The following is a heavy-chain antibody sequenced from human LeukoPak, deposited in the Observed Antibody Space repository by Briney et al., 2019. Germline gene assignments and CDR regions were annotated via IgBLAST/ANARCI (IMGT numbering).Heavy chain of an antibody. CDR3: QRVTIFGVVIDFDY. CDR2: ISLNNGDT. J-gene: IGHJ4*02. D-gene: IGHD3-3*01. Sequence: ASVKVSCKASGYAFDYYGITWVRQAPGQGVEWVGWISLNNGDTHYTKYAQKFQGRVTLTADTSTATAYMELRGLRSDDTAVYYCQRVTIFGVVIDFDYWGQGTLVAVSS. V-gene: IGHV1-18*01. CDR1: GYAFDYYG.